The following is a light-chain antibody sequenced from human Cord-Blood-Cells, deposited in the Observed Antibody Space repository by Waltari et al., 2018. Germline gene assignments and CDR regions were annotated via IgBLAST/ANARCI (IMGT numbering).Light chain of an antibody. J-gene: IGLJ2*01. CDR2: DVS. CDR3: SSYTSSSTVV. Sequence: QSALTQPASVSGSPGQSITISCTGTSSDVGGYTHVSWYQQHPGKAPKLMIYDVSNRPSGVSNRFSGSNSGNTASLTISGLQAEDEADYYCSSYTSSSTVVFGGGTKLTVL. V-gene: IGLV2-14*01. CDR1: SSDVGGYTH.